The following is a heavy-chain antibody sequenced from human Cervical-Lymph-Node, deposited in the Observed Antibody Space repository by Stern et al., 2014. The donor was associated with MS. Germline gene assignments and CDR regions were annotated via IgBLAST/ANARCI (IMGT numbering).Heavy chain of an antibody. V-gene: IGHV4-4*07. CDR2: IYSSGSA. Sequence: QVQLQESGPGLVKPSETLSLTCTVSGASITSYYWSWIRQPAGKGLEWIGRIYSSGSANYNPSLKSRVTMSVDTSHNQFSLKASSVTAADTAVYYCARSSYYDNSGYYNWGQGTLVTVSS. CDR1: GASITSYY. D-gene: IGHD3-22*01. CDR3: ARSSYYDNSGYYN. J-gene: IGHJ4*02.